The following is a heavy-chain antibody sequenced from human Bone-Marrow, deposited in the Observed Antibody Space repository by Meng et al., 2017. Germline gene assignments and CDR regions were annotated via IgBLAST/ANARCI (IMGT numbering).Heavy chain of an antibody. J-gene: IGHJ6*02. CDR2: IYLSGTT. CDR1: GGSISSSSHY. V-gene: IGHV4-39*07. Sequence: SETLSLTCTVFGGSISSSSHYWGWIRQPPGKGLEWIGTIYLSGTTYYNPSLKSRVTMSVDTSKNQFSLNLRSVTAAVTAVYSCASESVAGLYYYGMDVWGQGTTVTVSS. D-gene: IGHD6-19*01. CDR3: ASESVAGLYYYGMDV.